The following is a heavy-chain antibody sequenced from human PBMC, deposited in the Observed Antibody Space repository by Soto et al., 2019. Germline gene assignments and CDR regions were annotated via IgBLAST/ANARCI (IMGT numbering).Heavy chain of an antibody. J-gene: IGHJ6*02. D-gene: IGHD1-7*01. CDR2: TYYRSKWYN. CDR1: GDSVSSNSAA. CDR3: AREDWNYGLHYYYYYGMDV. Sequence: SQTLSLTCAISGDSVSSNSAAWNWIRQSPSRGIEWLGRTYYRSKWYNDYAVSVKSRITINPDTSKNQFSLQLNSVTPEDTAVYYCAREDWNYGLHYYYYYGMDVWGQGTTVTVSS. V-gene: IGHV6-1*01.